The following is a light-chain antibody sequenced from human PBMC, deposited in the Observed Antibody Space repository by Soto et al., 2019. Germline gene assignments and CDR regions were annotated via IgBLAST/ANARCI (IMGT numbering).Light chain of an antibody. Sequence: QSALTQPASVSGSPGQSITISCTGTSSDVGGYNYVSWYQQHPGKAPKLMIYSVTNRPSGVSNRFSGSKSGNTASLTISGLQTEDEADYYCSSYTSSSIVVFGGGTKVTVL. J-gene: IGLJ2*01. CDR2: SVT. CDR1: SSDVGGYNY. V-gene: IGLV2-14*03. CDR3: SSYTSSSIVV.